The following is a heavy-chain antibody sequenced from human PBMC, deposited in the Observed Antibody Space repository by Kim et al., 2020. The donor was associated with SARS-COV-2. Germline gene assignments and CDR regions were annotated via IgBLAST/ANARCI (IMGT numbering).Heavy chain of an antibody. Sequence: SETLSLTCAVYGGSFSGYYWSWIRQPPGKGLEWIGEINHSGSTNYNPSLKSRVTISVDTSKNQFSLKLSSVTAADTAVYYCARGAYCGGDCYNNWFDPWGQGTLVTVSS. J-gene: IGHJ5*02. V-gene: IGHV4-34*01. CDR2: INHSGST. CDR3: ARGAYCGGDCYNNWFDP. D-gene: IGHD2-21*02. CDR1: GGSFSGYY.